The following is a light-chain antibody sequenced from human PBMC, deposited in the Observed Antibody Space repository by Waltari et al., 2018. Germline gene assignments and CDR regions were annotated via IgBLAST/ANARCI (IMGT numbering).Light chain of an antibody. CDR2: WAS. Sequence: DIVMTQSPDSLAVSLGERSTINCKSSQSVLHSPNNRNDLAWYQQKPGQPPKLLIYWASTRESGVPDRFSGSGSGADFTLTISSLQAEDVAVYYCQQYYTALRTFGQGTKVEI. CDR3: QQYYTALRT. V-gene: IGKV4-1*01. J-gene: IGKJ1*01. CDR1: QSVLHSPNNRND.